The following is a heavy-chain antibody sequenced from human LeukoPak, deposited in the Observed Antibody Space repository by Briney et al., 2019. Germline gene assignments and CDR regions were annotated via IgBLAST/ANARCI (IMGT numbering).Heavy chain of an antibody. V-gene: IGHV3-7*01. D-gene: IGHD3-3*01. J-gene: IGHJ4*02. Sequence: PGGSLRLSCAASGFTFSTYWMTWVRQAPGKGLEWVANIKQDGSEEYYVDSVKGRFTISRDNANKSLYLQMNSLRAEDTAVYYCARDRNTDFWSGYYTNYFDYWGQGTLVTVSS. CDR1: GFTFSTYW. CDR2: IKQDGSEE. CDR3: ARDRNTDFWSGYYTNYFDY.